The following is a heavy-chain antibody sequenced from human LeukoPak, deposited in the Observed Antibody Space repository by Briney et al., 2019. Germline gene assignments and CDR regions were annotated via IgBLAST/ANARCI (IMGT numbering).Heavy chain of an antibody. Sequence: SETLSLTCTVSGGSLSSGGYYWSWIRQPPGKGLEWIGYIYHSGSTYYNPSLKSRVTFSVDRSKNQFSLKLTSVTAADTAMYYCAILPDLDGDYSGFFDYWGQGTLVTVSS. D-gene: IGHD4-17*01. V-gene: IGHV4-30-2*01. CDR3: AILPDLDGDYSGFFDY. CDR2: IYHSGST. J-gene: IGHJ4*02. CDR1: GGSLSSGGYY.